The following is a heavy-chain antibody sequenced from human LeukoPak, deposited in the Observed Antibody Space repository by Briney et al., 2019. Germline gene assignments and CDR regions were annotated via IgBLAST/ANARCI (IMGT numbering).Heavy chain of an antibody. CDR2: INPSGGST. V-gene: IGHV1-46*01. J-gene: IGHJ5*02. Sequence: ASVKVSCKASGYTFTSYYMHWLRQAPGQGLEWMGIINPSGGSTSYAQKFQGRVTMTRDMSTSTVYMELSSLRSEDTAVYYCARVLGSSRSSSSNWFDPWGQGTLVTVSS. D-gene: IGHD6-6*01. CDR3: ARVLGSSRSSSSNWFDP. CDR1: GYTFTSYY.